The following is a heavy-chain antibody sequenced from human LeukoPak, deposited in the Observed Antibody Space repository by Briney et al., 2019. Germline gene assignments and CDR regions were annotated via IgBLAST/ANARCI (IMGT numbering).Heavy chain of an antibody. D-gene: IGHD1/OR15-1a*01. CDR3: ARVGTTGGWYFDL. CDR1: GFTFSTYW. Sequence: GGSLRLSCAASGFTFSTYWMTWVRQAPGKGLEWVANINQDGSEESFVDSVKGRFTISRDNAKNSLYLQMSSLRADDTAVYYCARVGTTGGWYFDLWGRGTLVTVSS. V-gene: IGHV3-7*04. J-gene: IGHJ2*01. CDR2: INQDGSEE.